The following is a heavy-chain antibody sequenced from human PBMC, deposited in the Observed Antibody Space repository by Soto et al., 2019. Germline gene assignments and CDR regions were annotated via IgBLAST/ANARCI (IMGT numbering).Heavy chain of an antibody. V-gene: IGHV4-39*01. Sequence: PSETLSLTCTVSGGSISSSSYYWGWIRQPPGKGLEWIGSIYYSGSTYYNPSLKSLVTISLDTSKNQFSLKLSSVTAADTAVYYCARLAPMIFIAAADPDAFDIWGQGTMVTVSS. CDR2: IYYSGST. D-gene: IGHD6-13*01. CDR1: GGSISSSSYY. CDR3: ARLAPMIFIAAADPDAFDI. J-gene: IGHJ3*02.